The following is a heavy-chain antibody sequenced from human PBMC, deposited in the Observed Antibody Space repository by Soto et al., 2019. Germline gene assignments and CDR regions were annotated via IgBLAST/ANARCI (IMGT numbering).Heavy chain of an antibody. CDR3: ARDGLSSSFPYYYGMDV. CDR1: GFTFSSYE. D-gene: IGHD6-6*01. Sequence: LRLSCAASGFTFSSYEMNWVRQAPGKGLEWVSYISSSGSTIYYADSVKGRFTISRDNAKNSLYLQMNSLRAEDTAVYYCARDGLSSSFPYYYGMDVWGQGTTVTVS. CDR2: ISSSGSTI. J-gene: IGHJ6*02. V-gene: IGHV3-48*03.